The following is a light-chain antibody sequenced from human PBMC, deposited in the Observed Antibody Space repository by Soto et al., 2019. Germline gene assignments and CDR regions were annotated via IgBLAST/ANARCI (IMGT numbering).Light chain of an antibody. V-gene: IGKV3D-15*01. Sequence: IVMTQSPATLSVSPGQRATLSCRASQSVSSNLAWYQQKPGQAPRLLIYGASTRATGIPARFSGSGSGTEFTLPIIGLQSDDFAVYYCWQYSNWTPWTFGQGTRVDFK. CDR3: WQYSNWTPWT. CDR2: GAS. CDR1: QSVSSN. J-gene: IGKJ1*01.